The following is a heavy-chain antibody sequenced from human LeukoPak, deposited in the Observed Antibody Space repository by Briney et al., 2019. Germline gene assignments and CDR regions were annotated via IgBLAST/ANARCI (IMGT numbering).Heavy chain of an antibody. CDR3: ARGIYSHSTPLDY. J-gene: IGHJ4*02. V-gene: IGHV1-2*02. D-gene: IGHD2/OR15-2a*01. Sequence: ASVKVSCKASGYNFSDYYMHWVRQAPGQGLEWMGWINPNSGATYYAQKFQGRVAMTRDRTISTVYMELSSLGSDDTAVYYCARGIYSHSTPLDYWGQGTLVTVSS. CDR2: INPNSGAT. CDR1: GYNFSDYY.